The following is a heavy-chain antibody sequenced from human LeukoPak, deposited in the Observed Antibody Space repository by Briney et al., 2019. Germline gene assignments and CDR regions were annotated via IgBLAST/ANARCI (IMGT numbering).Heavy chain of an antibody. J-gene: IGHJ6*02. Sequence: GGSLRLSCAASGFTFSSYAMHWVRQAPGKGLEWVAVISYDGSNKYYADSVKGRFTISRDNAKNSLYLQMSNLRAEDTAVYFCARGGGLDVWSQGATVTVSS. V-gene: IGHV3-30-3*01. CDR1: GFTFSSYA. CDR3: ARGGGLDV. CDR2: ISYDGSNK. D-gene: IGHD3-16*01.